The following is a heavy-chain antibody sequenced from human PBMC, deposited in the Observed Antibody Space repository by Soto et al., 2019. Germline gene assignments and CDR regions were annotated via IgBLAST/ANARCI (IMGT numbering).Heavy chain of an antibody. CDR3: ARSGYYYYMDV. CDR1: GGSISNSY. J-gene: IGHJ6*03. V-gene: IGHV4-59*12. D-gene: IGHD3-10*01. Sequence: PSETLSLTCTVSGGSISNSYWSWIRQPPGKGLEWIGYISYTGSTNYNPSLKSRVTISVDTSKNQFSLKLSSVTAADTAVYYCARSGYYYYMDVWGKGTTVTVSS. CDR2: ISYTGST.